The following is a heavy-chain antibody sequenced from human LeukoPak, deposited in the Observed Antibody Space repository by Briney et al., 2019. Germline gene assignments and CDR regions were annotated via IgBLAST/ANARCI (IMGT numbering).Heavy chain of an antibody. Sequence: GASVKVSCKASGYTFTGYYMHWVRQAPGQGLEWMGWINPNSGGTNYAQKFQGRVTMTRDTSISTAYMELSRLRSDDTAVYYCAREKLVYGAARLGGNYFDYWGQGTLVTVSS. D-gene: IGHD6-6*01. V-gene: IGHV1-2*02. CDR2: INPNSGGT. CDR1: GYTFTGYY. J-gene: IGHJ4*02. CDR3: AREKLVYGAARLGGNYFDY.